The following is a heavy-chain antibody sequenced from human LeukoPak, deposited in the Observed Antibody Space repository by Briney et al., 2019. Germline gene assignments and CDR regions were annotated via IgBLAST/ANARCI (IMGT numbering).Heavy chain of an antibody. CDR2: ISSSSSYT. Sequence: GGSLRLSCAASGFTFSDYYMSWIRQAPGKGLEWVSYISSSSSYTNYADSVKGRFTISRDNARNSLYLQMNSLRAEDTAVYYCARGYYPILYYFDYWGQGTLVTVSS. CDR3: ARGYYPILYYFDY. CDR1: GFTFSDYY. V-gene: IGHV3-11*06. D-gene: IGHD3-10*01. J-gene: IGHJ4*02.